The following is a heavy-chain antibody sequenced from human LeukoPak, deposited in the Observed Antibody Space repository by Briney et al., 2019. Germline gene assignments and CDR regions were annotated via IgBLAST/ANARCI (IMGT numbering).Heavy chain of an antibody. CDR3: ARAFGVYSNKGEWFDP. CDR1: GFTLSHYA. J-gene: IGHJ5*02. V-gene: IGHV3-30*04. D-gene: IGHD4-11*01. CDR2: IRYTGSNK. Sequence: PGRSLRLSCAASGFTLSHYAMHWIRQAPGKGLEWVAFIRYTGSNKYYADSVKGRFSISRDNARNTLYLQMNSLRAEDTAVYYCARAFGVYSNKGEWFDPWGQGTLVTVSS.